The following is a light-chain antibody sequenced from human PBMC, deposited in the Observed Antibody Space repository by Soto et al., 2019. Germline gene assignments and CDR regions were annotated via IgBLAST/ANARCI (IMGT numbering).Light chain of an antibody. CDR2: GTS. Sequence: EIVMTHSPPTLSVYRGERAYHSRRAGQSIRSYSAWHQQKPDQSPRLLIEGTSSRAGGIPGRIGRSWARADFTLTSSRQEAEDFAVFYCQQNGSSITFGQGTRLDI. CDR1: QSIRSY. J-gene: IGKJ5*01. CDR3: QQNGSSIT. V-gene: IGKV3-20*01.